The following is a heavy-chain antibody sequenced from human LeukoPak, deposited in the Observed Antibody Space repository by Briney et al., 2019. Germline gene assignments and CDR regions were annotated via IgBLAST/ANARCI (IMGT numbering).Heavy chain of an antibody. D-gene: IGHD6-6*01. Sequence: PGGSLRLSCAASGFTSSDYYMSWIRQAPGKGLEWVSYISSSGSTIYYADSVKGRFTISRDNAKNSLYLQMNSLRAEDTAVYYCARLRSSSFYYHYMDVWGKGTTVTVSS. CDR1: GFTSSDYY. V-gene: IGHV3-11*01. CDR2: ISSSGSTI. J-gene: IGHJ6*03. CDR3: ARLRSSSFYYHYMDV.